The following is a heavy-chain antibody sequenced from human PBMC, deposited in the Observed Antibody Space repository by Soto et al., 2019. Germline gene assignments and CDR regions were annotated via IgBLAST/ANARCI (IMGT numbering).Heavy chain of an antibody. V-gene: IGHV3-30*18. D-gene: IGHD5-18*01. CDR3: AKAGAGTAMAYYYYYGMDV. J-gene: IGHJ6*02. CDR2: ISYDGSNK. Sequence: PGGSLRLCCAASGFTFSSYGMHWVRQAPGKGLEWVAVISYDGSNKYYADSVKGRFTISRDNSKNTLYLQMNSLRAEDTAVYYCAKAGAGTAMAYYYYYGMDVWGQGTTVTV. CDR1: GFTFSSYG.